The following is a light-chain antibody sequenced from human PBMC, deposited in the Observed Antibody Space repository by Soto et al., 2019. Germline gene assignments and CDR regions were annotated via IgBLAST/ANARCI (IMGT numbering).Light chain of an antibody. J-gene: IGKJ1*01. V-gene: IGKV3-20*01. CDR1: QSVISTY. CDR2: GAS. Sequence: EIVLTQSPGTLSLSPGERATLSCRASQSVISTYLAWYQQKPGQAPRLLIYGASSRATGIPDRFSGSGSGTDFTITISRLEPEDLAVYYCHQYRDSLGTFGQGTKVEIK. CDR3: HQYRDSLGT.